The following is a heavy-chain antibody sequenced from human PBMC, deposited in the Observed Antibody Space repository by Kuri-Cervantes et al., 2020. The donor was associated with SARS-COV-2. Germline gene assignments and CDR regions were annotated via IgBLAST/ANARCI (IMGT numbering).Heavy chain of an antibody. CDR3: ARSFSSWYPDY. CDR2: IYHSGST. V-gene: IGHV4-30-2*01. CDR1: GGPISSGGYY. J-gene: IGHJ4*02. D-gene: IGHD6-13*01. Sequence: SCTVSGGPISSGGYYWSWIRQPPGKGLEWIGYIYHSGSTYYNPSLKSRVTISVDRSKNQFSLKLSSVTAADTAVYYCARSFSSWYPDYWGQGTLVTVSS.